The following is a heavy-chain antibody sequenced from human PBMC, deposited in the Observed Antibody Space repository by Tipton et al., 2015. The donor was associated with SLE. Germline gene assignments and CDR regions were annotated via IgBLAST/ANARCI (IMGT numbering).Heavy chain of an antibody. CDR2: IYYSGST. CDR3: AREAVGSGFGAFDI. Sequence: TLSLTCTVSGGSISSYYWSWIRQPPGKGLEWIGYIYYSGSTNYNPSLQSRVTISVDRSKNQFSLKLTSVTAADTAVYYCAREAVGSGFGAFDIWGQGTMVTVSS. D-gene: IGHD3-3*01. J-gene: IGHJ3*02. CDR1: GGSISSYY. V-gene: IGHV4-59*12.